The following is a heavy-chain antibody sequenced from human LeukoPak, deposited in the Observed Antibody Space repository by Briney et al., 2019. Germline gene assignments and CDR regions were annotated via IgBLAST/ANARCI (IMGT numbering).Heavy chain of an antibody. CDR3: TRDLSSGWYGPAY. CDR1: GFTFGDYA. D-gene: IGHD6-19*01. J-gene: IGHJ4*02. V-gene: IGHV3-49*04. Sequence: GGSLRLSCTASGFTFGDYAMSWVRQAPGKGLEWVGFIRSKAYGGTTEYAASVKGRFTISRDDSKSIAYLQMNSLKTEDTAVYYCTRDLSSGWYGPAYWGQGTLVTVSS. CDR2: IRSKAYGGTT.